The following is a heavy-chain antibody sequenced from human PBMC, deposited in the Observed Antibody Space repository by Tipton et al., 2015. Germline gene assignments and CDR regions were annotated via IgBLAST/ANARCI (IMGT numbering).Heavy chain of an antibody. J-gene: IGHJ6*02. Sequence: PGLVKPSQTLSLVCAISGESVSSYSAAWNWIRQSPSRGLEWLGRTWYNSNLIKEYAVSVKSRITIAPDTSKNQFSLQLDSVTPEDTAVYYCARGRPHYYAMDVWGPGITVTVSS. CDR1: GESVSSYSAA. CDR2: TWYNSNLIK. V-gene: IGHV6-1*01. CDR3: ARGRPHYYAMDV.